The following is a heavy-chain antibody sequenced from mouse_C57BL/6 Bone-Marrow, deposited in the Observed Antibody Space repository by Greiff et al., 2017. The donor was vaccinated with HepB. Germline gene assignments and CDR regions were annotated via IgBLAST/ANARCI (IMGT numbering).Heavy chain of an antibody. V-gene: IGHV2-5*01. CDR3: AKIPLYYYGSSSYAMDY. Sequence: VKLVESGPGLVQPSQILSITCTVSGFSLTSYGLHWVRQSPGKGLEWLGVIWRGGSTDYNAAFMSRLSITKDNSKSQVFFKMNSLQADDTAIYYCAKIPLYYYGSSSYAMDYWGQGTSVTVSS. J-gene: IGHJ4*01. D-gene: IGHD1-1*01. CDR2: IWRGGST. CDR1: GFSLTSYG.